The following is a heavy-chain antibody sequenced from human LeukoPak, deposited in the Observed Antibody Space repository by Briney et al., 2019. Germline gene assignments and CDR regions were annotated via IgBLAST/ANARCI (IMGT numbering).Heavy chain of an antibody. CDR3: ARGSGGAFDY. J-gene: IGHJ4*02. Sequence: GGSLRLSCAASGFTFSIYSMNWVRQAPGKGLEWVSFISSSSSTIFYADSVKGRFTISRDSGKTSLYLQMNSLRDEDTAVYYCARGSGGAFDYWGQGTLVTVSS. CDR1: GFTFSIYS. CDR2: ISSSSSTI. V-gene: IGHV3-48*02. D-gene: IGHD2-15*01.